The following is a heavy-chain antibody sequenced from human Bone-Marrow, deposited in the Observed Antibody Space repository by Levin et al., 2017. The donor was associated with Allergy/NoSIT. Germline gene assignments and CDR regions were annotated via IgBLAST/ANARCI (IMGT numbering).Heavy chain of an antibody. J-gene: IGHJ6*02. V-gene: IGHV4-59*01. CDR1: GVSIRSSY. Sequence: TSETLSLTCSVSGVSIRSSYWSWIRQPPGQGLEWIGYINYNGSINFHPSLKSRVSMSVDTSQNQFSLKVKSVTVADTAVYYCARDRWDFRSGDSSNGLESRYYYYGMDVWGPGTTVTVSS. CDR2: INYNGSI. CDR3: ARDRWDFRSGDSSNGLESRYYYYGMDV. D-gene: IGHD3-3*01.